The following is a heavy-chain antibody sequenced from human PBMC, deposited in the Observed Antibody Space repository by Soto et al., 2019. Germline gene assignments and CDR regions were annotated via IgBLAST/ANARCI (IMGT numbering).Heavy chain of an antibody. D-gene: IGHD2-15*01. V-gene: IGHV3-23*04. Sequence: EVQLVDSGGGLVQPGGSLRLSCAASGFIFSNYVMSWVRQAPGKGLEWVSSISDSGGTSYYAHSVKGRFTISRDNSKNTLYLQMNLMIAEYTAIYYFTKRPRVLLTFDYWGQGTLVTVSS. J-gene: IGHJ4*02. CDR3: TKRPRVLLTFDY. CDR1: GFIFSNYV. CDR2: ISDSGGTS.